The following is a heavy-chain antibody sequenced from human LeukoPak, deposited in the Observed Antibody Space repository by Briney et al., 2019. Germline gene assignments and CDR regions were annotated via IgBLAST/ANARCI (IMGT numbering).Heavy chain of an antibody. CDR3: ARRLYSSGWYDAFDI. D-gene: IGHD6-19*01. CDR1: GFTFSSYA. V-gene: IGHV3-23*01. J-gene: IGHJ3*02. Sequence: GGSLRLSCAASGFTFSSYAMSWVRQAPGKGLEWVSAISGSGGSTYYADSVKGRFTISRDNSKNTLHLQMNSLRVEDTAVYYCARRLYSSGWYDAFDIWGQGTMVTVSS. CDR2: ISGSGGST.